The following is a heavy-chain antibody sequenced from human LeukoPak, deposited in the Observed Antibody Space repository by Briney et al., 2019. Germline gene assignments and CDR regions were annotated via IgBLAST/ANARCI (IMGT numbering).Heavy chain of an antibody. D-gene: IGHD2-2*01. CDR1: GGSISSGDYY. J-gene: IGHJ4*02. V-gene: IGHV4-30-4*08. Sequence: SETLSLTCTVSGGSISSGDYYWSWIRLPPGKGLEWIGYIYYSGSTYYNPSLKSRVTISVDTSKNQFSLKLSSVTAADTAVYYCARYCSSTSCYDYWGQGTLVTVSS. CDR2: IYYSGST. CDR3: ARYCSSTSCYDY.